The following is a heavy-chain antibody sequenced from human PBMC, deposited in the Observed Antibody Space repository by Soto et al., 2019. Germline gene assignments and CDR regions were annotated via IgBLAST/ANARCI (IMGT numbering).Heavy chain of an antibody. J-gene: IGHJ6*04. CDR3: ARGIAVDAPSVDV. D-gene: IGHD6-19*01. Sequence: PGGSLRLSCAASGFTFSSYAMHWVRQAPGKGLEYVSAISSNGGSTYYANSVKGRFTISRDNSKNTLYLQMGSLRAEDMAVYYFARGIAVDAPSVDVWGKGTTVTGSS. CDR2: ISSNGGST. V-gene: IGHV3-64*01. CDR1: GFTFSSYA.